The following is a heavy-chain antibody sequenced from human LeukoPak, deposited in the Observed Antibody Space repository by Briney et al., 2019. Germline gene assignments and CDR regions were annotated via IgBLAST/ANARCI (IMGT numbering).Heavy chain of an antibody. CDR3: AKDSAVARGQYYFDY. CDR2: IWYDGSNK. CDR1: GFTFSSYG. V-gene: IGHV3-33*06. J-gene: IGHJ4*02. D-gene: IGHD6-19*01. Sequence: GGSLRLSCAASGFTFSSYGMHWVRQAPGKGLEWVAVIWYDGSNKYYADSVKGRFTISRDNSKNTLYLQMNSLRAEDTAMYYCAKDSAVARGQYYFDYWGQGTLVTVSS.